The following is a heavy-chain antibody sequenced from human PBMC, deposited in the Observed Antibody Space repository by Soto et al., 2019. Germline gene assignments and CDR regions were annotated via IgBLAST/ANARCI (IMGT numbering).Heavy chain of an antibody. J-gene: IGHJ4*02. V-gene: IGHV3-23*01. Sequence: GSLRLSCAASVFTFNNYAMNWVRQAPGKGLEWVSAISGSGDNTYYAESVKGRFTISRDNSKNTLYLQMNSLRAEDTAVYYCAKAEDHSYFYYWGQGTLVTVSS. CDR2: ISGSGDNT. CDR1: VFTFNNYA. CDR3: AKAEDHSYFYY.